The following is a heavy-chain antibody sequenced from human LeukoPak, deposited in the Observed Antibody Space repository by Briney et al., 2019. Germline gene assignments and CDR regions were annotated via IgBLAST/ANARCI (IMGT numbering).Heavy chain of an antibody. V-gene: IGHV2-5*02. D-gene: IGHD5-18*01. CDR2: IYWDDDK. J-gene: IGHJ2*01. CDR1: GFSLSTSGVG. CDR3: AHTMTRIQLWATPYWYFDL. Sequence: SGPTLVNPTQTLTLTCTFSGFSLSTSGVGVGWIRQPPGKALEWLALIYWDDDKRYSPSLKSRLTITKDTSKNQVVLTMTNMDPVDTATYYCAHTMTRIQLWATPYWYFDLWGRGTLVTVSS.